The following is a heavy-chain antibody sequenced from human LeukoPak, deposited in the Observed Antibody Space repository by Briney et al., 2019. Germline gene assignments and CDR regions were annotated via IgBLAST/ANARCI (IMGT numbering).Heavy chain of an antibody. CDR3: AKTTGYSDYSPFHH. Sequence: GGSLRLSCAASGFTFSIYAMTWVRQAPGKGLEWVSTVSGSGGTTYHADSVKGRFTVSRDNSRNTLYLQMNSLRVEDTAVYFCAKTTGYSDYSPFHHWGQGTLVTVSS. D-gene: IGHD4-11*01. V-gene: IGHV3-23*01. CDR1: GFTFSIYA. J-gene: IGHJ1*01. CDR2: VSGSGGTT.